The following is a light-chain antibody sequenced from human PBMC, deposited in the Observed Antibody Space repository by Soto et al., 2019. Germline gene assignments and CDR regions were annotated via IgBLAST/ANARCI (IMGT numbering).Light chain of an antibody. J-gene: IGLJ3*02. Sequence: SALTQPASVSGSPGQSITISCTGTSSDVGGYNYVSWYQQHPGKAPKLMIYEVSNRPSGVSNRFSGSKSGNTASLTISGLQAEDEADYYCSSYTSSSTLEDWVFGGGTKLTVL. CDR1: SSDVGGYNY. V-gene: IGLV2-14*01. CDR2: EVS. CDR3: SSYTSSSTLEDWV.